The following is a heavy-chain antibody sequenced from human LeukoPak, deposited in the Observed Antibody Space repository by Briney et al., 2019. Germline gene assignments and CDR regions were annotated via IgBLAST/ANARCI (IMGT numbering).Heavy chain of an antibody. CDR2: IYYSGST. V-gene: IGHV4-59*11. D-gene: IGHD3-22*01. J-gene: IGHJ5*02. CDR3: ARGYYYDSSGYYYGTPNWFDP. CDR1: GGSISSHY. Sequence: SETLSLTCTVSGGSISSHYWSWIRQPPGKGLEWIGYIYYSGSTNYNPSLKSRGTISVDTSKNQFSLKLSSVTAADTAVYYCARGYYYDSSGYYYGTPNWFDPWGQGTLVTVSS.